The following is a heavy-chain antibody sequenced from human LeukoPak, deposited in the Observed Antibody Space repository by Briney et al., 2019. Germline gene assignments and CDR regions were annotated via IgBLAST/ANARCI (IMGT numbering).Heavy chain of an antibody. CDR2: IYCSGST. CDR3: ARVDYCSGGSCYRSPYYYYMDV. V-gene: IGHV4-39*07. D-gene: IGHD2-15*01. CDR1: GGSISSSSYY. Sequence: SETLSLTCTVSGGSISSSSYYWGWIRQPPGTGLEWIGSIYCSGSTYYNPSLKSRVTISVDTSKNQFSLKLSSVTAADTAVYYCARVDYCSGGSCYRSPYYYYMDVWGKGTTVTVSS. J-gene: IGHJ6*03.